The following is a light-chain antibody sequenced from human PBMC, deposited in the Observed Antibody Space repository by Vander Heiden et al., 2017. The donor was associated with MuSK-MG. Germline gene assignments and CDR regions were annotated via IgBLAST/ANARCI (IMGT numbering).Light chain of an antibody. Sequence: EIVLTQSPGTLSLSPGERATLSCRASETVNSDYLAWYQQSPGQPPRLLIYAVSRRATGIPDRFSGSGSGTEFTRSISRLEPADIAVYYWQHYSSSYTFGQGTKLEIK. CDR3: QHYSSSYT. CDR1: ETVNSDY. J-gene: IGKJ2*01. CDR2: AVS. V-gene: IGKV3-20*01.